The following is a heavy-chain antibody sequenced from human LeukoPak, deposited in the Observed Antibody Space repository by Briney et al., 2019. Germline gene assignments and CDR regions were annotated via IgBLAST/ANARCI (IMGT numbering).Heavy chain of an antibody. CDR1: GYSFTSYW. Sequence: GESLKISCKGSGYSFTSYWIGWVRQMPGKGLEWMGIIYPGDSDTRYSPSFQGQVTISADKSISTAYLQWSSLKASGTAMYYCARQASLFYYGSGSSPWYFDYWGQGTLVTVSS. J-gene: IGHJ4*02. V-gene: IGHV5-51*01. CDR3: ARQASLFYYGSGSSPWYFDY. CDR2: IYPGDSDT. D-gene: IGHD3-10*01.